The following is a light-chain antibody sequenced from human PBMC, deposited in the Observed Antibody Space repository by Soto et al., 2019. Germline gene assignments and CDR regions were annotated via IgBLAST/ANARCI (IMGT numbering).Light chain of an antibody. V-gene: IGKV3-20*01. Sequence: EIVLTQSPGTLSLSPGERATLSCRASQSVSSSYLAWYQQKPGQAPRLLIYGASSMATGIPDRFSGSGSGTDCTLTISRLEPEDCAVYYCQQYGSSLFTFGPGTKVDIK. CDR2: GAS. J-gene: IGKJ3*01. CDR1: QSVSSSY. CDR3: QQYGSSLFT.